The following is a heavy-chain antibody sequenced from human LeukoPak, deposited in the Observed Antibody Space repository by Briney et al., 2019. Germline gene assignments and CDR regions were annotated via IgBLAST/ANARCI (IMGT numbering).Heavy chain of an antibody. CDR1: GSSFTSYW. V-gene: IGHV5-10-1*01. Sequence: GESLKISCKGSGSSFTSYWISWVRQLPGKGLEWMGRIDPSDSYTNYSTSFQGHVTISADKSISTAYLQWSSLKASDTAMYYCARQYSASGDYWGQGTLVTVSS. CDR3: ARQYSASGDY. J-gene: IGHJ4*02. CDR2: IDPSDSYT. D-gene: IGHD6-25*01.